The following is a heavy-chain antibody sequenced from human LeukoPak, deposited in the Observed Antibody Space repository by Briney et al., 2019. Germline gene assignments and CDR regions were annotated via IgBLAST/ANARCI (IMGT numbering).Heavy chain of an antibody. CDR2: IYYSGST. CDR3: ARFWEAEKDDAFDI. CDR1: GGSISSSSYY. D-gene: IGHD3-10*01. J-gene: IGHJ3*02. Sequence: PSETLSLTCTVSGGSISSSSYYWGWIRQPPGKGLEWIGSIYYSGSTYYNPSLKSRVTISVDKSKNQFSLKLSSVTAADTAVYYCARFWEAEKDDAFDIWGQGTMVTVSS. V-gene: IGHV4-39*07.